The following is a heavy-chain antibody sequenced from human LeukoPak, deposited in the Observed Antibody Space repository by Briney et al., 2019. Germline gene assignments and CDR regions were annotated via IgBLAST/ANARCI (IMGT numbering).Heavy chain of an antibody. V-gene: IGHV3-48*03. J-gene: IGHJ6*02. CDR3: AREGSFYAYAMDV. CDR1: GFTFSSYE. Sequence: GRSLRLSCAASGFTFSSYEMNWVRQAPGKGLEWVSYISSSGSTIYYADSVKGRFTISRDNAKNSLCLQMNSLRAEDTAVYYCAREGSFYAYAMDVWGQGTTVTVS. D-gene: IGHD3-16*01. CDR2: ISSSGSTI.